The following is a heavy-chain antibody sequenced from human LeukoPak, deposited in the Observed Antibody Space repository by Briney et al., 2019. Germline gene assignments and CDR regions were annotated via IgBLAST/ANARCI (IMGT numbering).Heavy chain of an antibody. Sequence: GGSLRLSCAASGFTFSSYAISWVRQAPGKGLEWVSTMSGSGGNTYYADSVKGRFTISRDNSKNTLYLQMNNLRAEDTAVYYCAKRAYSNYDFDYWGQGTLVTVSS. CDR3: AKRAYSNYDFDY. CDR1: GFTFSSYA. D-gene: IGHD4-11*01. CDR2: MSGSGGNT. J-gene: IGHJ4*02. V-gene: IGHV3-23*01.